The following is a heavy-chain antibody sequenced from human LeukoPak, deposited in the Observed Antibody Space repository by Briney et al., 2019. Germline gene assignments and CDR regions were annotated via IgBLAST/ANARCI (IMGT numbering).Heavy chain of an antibody. CDR1: GGSISSYY. J-gene: IGHJ3*02. V-gene: IGHV4-59*01. Sequence: SETLSLTCTVSGGSISSYYWSWIRQPPGKGLEWIGYIYYSGSTNYNPSLKSRVTISVDTSKYQFSLKLSSVTAADTAVYYCARDPELPPAFDIWGQGTMVTVSS. CDR3: ARDPELPPAFDI. D-gene: IGHD1-26*01. CDR2: IYYSGST.